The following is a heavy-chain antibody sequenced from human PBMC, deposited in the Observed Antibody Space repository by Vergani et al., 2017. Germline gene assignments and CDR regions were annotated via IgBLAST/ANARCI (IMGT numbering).Heavy chain of an antibody. CDR2: ISAYNGNT. D-gene: IGHD3-9*01. V-gene: IGHV1-18*01. J-gene: IGHJ6*02. Sequence: QVQLVQSGAEVKKPGASVKVSCKASGYTFTSYGISWVRQAPGQGLEWMGWISAYNGNTNYAQKLQGRVTMTTDTSTSTAYMELRSLRSADTAVYYCARQTYYDILTGYYIYYYGMDVWSQGTTVTVSS. CDR3: ARQTYYDILTGYYIYYYGMDV. CDR1: GYTFTSYG.